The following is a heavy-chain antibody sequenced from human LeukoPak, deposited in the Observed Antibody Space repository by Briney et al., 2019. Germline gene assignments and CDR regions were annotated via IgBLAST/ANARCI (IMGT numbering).Heavy chain of an antibody. CDR3: ARRKEVQTTFDC. Sequence: GGSLRLSCAASGFIFSNYYMGWVRQAPGKGLEWVANIQEDGSATYYVDSVKGRFTISRDNAKNSLDLQMNSLRAEDTAVYFCARRKEVQTTFDCWGQGTLVNVSS. V-gene: IGHV3-7*01. D-gene: IGHD1-14*01. CDR2: IQEDGSAT. J-gene: IGHJ4*02. CDR1: GFIFSNYY.